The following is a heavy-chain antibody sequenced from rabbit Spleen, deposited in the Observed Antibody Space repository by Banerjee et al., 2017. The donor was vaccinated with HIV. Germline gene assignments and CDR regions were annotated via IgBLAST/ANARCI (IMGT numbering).Heavy chain of an antibody. D-gene: IGHD6-1*01. CDR3: ARADSYDYIFNL. CDR1: GFSFSSSVY. Sequence: QSLEESGGDLVKPGASLTLTCTASGFSFSSSVYMCWVRQAPGKGLEWITCIDTGSSGFTYFASWAKGRFTISKTSSTTVTLQVSSLTAADTATYFCARADSYDYIFNLWGPGTLVTVS. V-gene: IGHV1S40*01. J-gene: IGHJ4*01. CDR2: IDTGSSGFT.